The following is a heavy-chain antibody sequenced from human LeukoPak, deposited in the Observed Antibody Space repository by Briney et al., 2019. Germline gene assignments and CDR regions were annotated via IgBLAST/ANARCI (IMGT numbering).Heavy chain of an antibody. D-gene: IGHD4/OR15-4a*01. CDR1: GFTLNSFG. Sequence: GGSLRLSCAASGFTLNSFGMHWVRQAPGKGLEWVAFIRYDESTRYLADSVEGRFTISRDNSRNTLFLQMNSLRDEDTALYYCARSPPDYGFLDSWGQGTLVTVSS. J-gene: IGHJ4*02. CDR3: ARSPPDYGFLDS. CDR2: IRYDESTR. V-gene: IGHV3-30*02.